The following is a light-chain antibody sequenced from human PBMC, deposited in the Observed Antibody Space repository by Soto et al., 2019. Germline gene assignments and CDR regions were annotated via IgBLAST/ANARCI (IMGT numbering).Light chain of an antibody. V-gene: IGLV2-8*01. CDR2: EVT. J-gene: IGLJ1*01. CDR1: SSDVGAYNY. Sequence: QSVLTQPPSASGSPGQSVTISCTGTSSDVGAYNYVSWFQQHPGKAPKLMIYEVTKRPSGVPDRFSGSKSGNTASLTVSGLQAEDEADYYCSSYVASNNNYVFGTGTKLTVL. CDR3: SSYVASNNNYV.